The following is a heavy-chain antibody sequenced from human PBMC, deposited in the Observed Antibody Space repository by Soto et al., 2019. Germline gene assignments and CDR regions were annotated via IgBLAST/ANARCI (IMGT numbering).Heavy chain of an antibody. CDR1: GGSISSYY. CDR2: IYYSGST. J-gene: IGHJ3*02. Sequence: PSETLSLTCTVSGGSISSYYWSWIRQPPGKGLEWIGYIYYSGSTNYNPSLESRVTISVDTSKNQFSLKLSSVTAADTAVYYCARGTPLRYFDWLLRVNAFDIWGQGTMVTVSS. V-gene: IGHV4-59*01. D-gene: IGHD3-9*01. CDR3: ARGTPLRYFDWLLRVNAFDI.